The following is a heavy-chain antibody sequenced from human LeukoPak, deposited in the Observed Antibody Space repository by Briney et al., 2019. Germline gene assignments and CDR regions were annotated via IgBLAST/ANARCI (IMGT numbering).Heavy chain of an antibody. CDR1: GXSFTTYW. Sequence: PGESLRISCKGSGXSFTTYWISWVRQMPGKGLEWMGRIDPSDSYTNYSPSFQGHVTISADKSFSTAYLQWTSLKASDTAMYYCARHAKAYGSSCDYWGQGTLVTVSS. J-gene: IGHJ4*02. D-gene: IGHD6-13*01. CDR3: ARHAKAYGSSCDY. CDR2: IDPSDSYT. V-gene: IGHV5-10-1*01.